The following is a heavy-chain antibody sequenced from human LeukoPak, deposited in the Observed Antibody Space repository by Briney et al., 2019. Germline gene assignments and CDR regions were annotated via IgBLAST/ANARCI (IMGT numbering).Heavy chain of an antibody. V-gene: IGHV1-69*13. Sequence: SVTASCKASGGTFSSYAISWVRQAPGQGLEWMGGIIPIFGTANYAQKFQGRVTITADESTSTAYMELSSLRSEDTAVYYCARDLCRYGYCYFDYWGQGTLVTVSS. CDR2: IIPIFGTA. CDR1: GGTFSSYA. CDR3: ARDLCRYGYCYFDY. D-gene: IGHD5-18*01. J-gene: IGHJ4*02.